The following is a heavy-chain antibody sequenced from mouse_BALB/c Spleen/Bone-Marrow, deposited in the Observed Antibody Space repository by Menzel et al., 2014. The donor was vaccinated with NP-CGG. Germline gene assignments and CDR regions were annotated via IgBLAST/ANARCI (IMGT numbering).Heavy chain of an antibody. Sequence: QVQLQQPGPQLVRPGASVKISCKASGYSFTSYWMHWVKQGPGQGLEWIGMIDPSDSETRLNQKFKDKATLTVDKSSSTAYMQLSSPTSEDSAVYYCASPSDGNPFAYWGQGTLVTVSA. V-gene: IGHV1S127*01. CDR2: IDPSDSET. CDR3: ASPSDGNPFAY. J-gene: IGHJ3*01. D-gene: IGHD2-1*01. CDR1: GYSFTSYW.